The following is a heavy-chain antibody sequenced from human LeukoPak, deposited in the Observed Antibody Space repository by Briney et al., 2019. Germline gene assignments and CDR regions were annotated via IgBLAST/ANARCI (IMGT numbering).Heavy chain of an antibody. J-gene: IGHJ4*02. D-gene: IGHD2-2*01. CDR2: ISSSSSYI. V-gene: IGHV3-21*01. CDR1: GFTFSSYS. Sequence: AGGSLRLSCAASGFTFSSYSMNWVRQAPGKGLEWVLSISSSSSYIYYADSVKGRFTISRDNAKNSLYLQMNSLRAEDTAVYYCARPPRYCSSTSCSVSDYWGQGTLVTVSS. CDR3: ARPPRYCSSTSCSVSDY.